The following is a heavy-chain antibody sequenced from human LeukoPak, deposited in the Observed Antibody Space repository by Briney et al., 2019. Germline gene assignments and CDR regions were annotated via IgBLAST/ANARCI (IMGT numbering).Heavy chain of an antibody. CDR2: INPDGGNT. V-gene: IGHV1-46*01. D-gene: IGHD5-24*01. CDR1: GYTFTSYD. Sequence: GASVKVSCKASGYTFTSYDINWVRQATGQGLEWMGLINPDGGNTNYAQNFQGRVTLTRDTSTSTVYMELSSLRSEDTAIYYCARIRDGYNDAYDIWGQGTVVTVPS. J-gene: IGHJ3*02. CDR3: ARIRDGYNDAYDI.